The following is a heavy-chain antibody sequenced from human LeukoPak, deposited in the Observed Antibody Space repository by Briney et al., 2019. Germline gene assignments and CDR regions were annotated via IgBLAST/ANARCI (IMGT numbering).Heavy chain of an antibody. V-gene: IGHV3-23*01. CDR2: ISSSGSGDNT. CDR1: GVTLSTYA. J-gene: IGHJ2*01. Sequence: PGGSLRLSCAASGVTLSTYAMSWARQAPGKGLEWVSGISSSGSGDNTYYADSVKGRFTISRGSSKNTLFLHMNTLRAEDTAIYYCAKDRTVGAFYWYFDLWGRGTLVTVSS. D-gene: IGHD1-26*01. CDR3: AKDRTVGAFYWYFDL.